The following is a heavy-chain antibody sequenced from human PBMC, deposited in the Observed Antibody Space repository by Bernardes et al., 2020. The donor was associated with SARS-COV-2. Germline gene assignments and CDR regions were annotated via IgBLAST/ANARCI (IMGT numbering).Heavy chain of an antibody. V-gene: IGHV3-21*01. J-gene: IGHJ4*02. CDR3: ARESDWNYVFDY. CDR1: EFTFSSYA. D-gene: IGHD1-7*01. CDR2: ITSSSSYK. Sequence: GGSPRLSCAASEFTFSSYAMSWVRQAPGKGLEWVSSITSSSSYKYYADSVKGRFTISSDNAKNSLYLQMNSLRAEDTAVYFCARESDWNYVFDYWGQGTLVTVSS.